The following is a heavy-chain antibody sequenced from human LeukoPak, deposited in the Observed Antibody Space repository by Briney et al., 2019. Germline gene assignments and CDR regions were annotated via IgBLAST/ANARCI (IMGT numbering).Heavy chain of an antibody. Sequence: GGSLRLSCAASGFTFSSYSMNWVRQAPGKGLEWVSYINGSSSIIYYADSVKGRFTISRDNAKNSLYLQMSSLRDDDTAVYYCARALDTVPLAGVWGQGTLVTVSS. CDR3: ARALDTVPLAGV. D-gene: IGHD1-1*01. CDR1: GFTFSSYS. J-gene: IGHJ4*02. V-gene: IGHV3-48*02. CDR2: INGSSSII.